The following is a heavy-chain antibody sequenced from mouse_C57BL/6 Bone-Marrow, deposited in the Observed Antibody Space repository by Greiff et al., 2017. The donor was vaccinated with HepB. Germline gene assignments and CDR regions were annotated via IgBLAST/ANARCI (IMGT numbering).Heavy chain of an antibody. D-gene: IGHD1-1*01. V-gene: IGHV2-6*01. CDR1: GFSLTSYG. J-gene: IGHJ4*01. CDR3: ARLLRGLYYAMDY. Sequence: QVQLQQSGPGLVAPSQSLSITCTVSGFSLTSYGVDWVRQSPGKGLEWLGVIWGVGSTNYNSALKSRLSISKDNSKSQVFLKMNSLQTDDTAMYYCARLLRGLYYAMDYWGQGTSVTVSS. CDR2: IWGVGST.